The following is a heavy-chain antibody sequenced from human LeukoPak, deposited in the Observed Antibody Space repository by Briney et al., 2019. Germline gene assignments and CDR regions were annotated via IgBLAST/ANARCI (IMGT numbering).Heavy chain of an antibody. CDR2: IIPIFDTT. J-gene: IGHJ3*02. CDR3: AREGSLVRDASDI. V-gene: IGHV1-69*01. CDR1: GGTFSSYG. Sequence: SVKVSCKASGGTFSSYGISWVRQAPGQGLEWMGGIIPIFDTTNYAQKFQGRVTITADESTNTAYMELSSLRSEDTAVYYCAREGSLVRDASDIWGQGTMVTVSS. D-gene: IGHD3-3*02.